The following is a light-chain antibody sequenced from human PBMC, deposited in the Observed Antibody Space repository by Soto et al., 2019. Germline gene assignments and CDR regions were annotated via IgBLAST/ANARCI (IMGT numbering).Light chain of an antibody. CDR2: KVS. Sequence: DVVMTQSPLSLPVTLGQPAAISCRSSQSLVHSDGSTYLNWLQQRPGQSPRRLIYKVSNRDSGVPDRFSGSGSGTDFTLTISRVEAEDVGVYYCVQGTHWPRAFGQGTKVEIK. CDR3: VQGTHWPRA. V-gene: IGKV2-30*02. CDR1: QSLVHSDGSTY. J-gene: IGKJ1*01.